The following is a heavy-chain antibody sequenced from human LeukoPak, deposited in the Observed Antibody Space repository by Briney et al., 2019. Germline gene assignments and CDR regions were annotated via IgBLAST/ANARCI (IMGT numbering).Heavy chain of an antibody. J-gene: IGHJ4*02. D-gene: IGHD6-13*01. CDR1: GFTVSSNY. Sequence: GGSLRLSCAASGFTVSSNYMSWVRQAPGKGLEWVSVIYSGGSTYYADSVKGRFTISRDNSKNTLYLQMNSLRAEDTAVYYCARAAAGTGRFDYWGQGTLVTVSS. V-gene: IGHV3-66*01. CDR2: IYSGGST. CDR3: ARAAAGTGRFDY.